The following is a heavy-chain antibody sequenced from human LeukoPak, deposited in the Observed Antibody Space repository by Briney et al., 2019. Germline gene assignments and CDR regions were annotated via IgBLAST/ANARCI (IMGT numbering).Heavy chain of an antibody. J-gene: IGHJ4*02. Sequence: SETLSLTCTVSGGSISSYYWSWIRQSAGKGLEWIGRIYTSGNTNYNPSPKSRVTMSVDTSKNQFSLKLSSVTTADTAVYYCARARLRGWTTPPGGFDYWGQGTLVTVSS. CDR2: IYTSGNT. CDR1: GGSISSYY. D-gene: IGHD3/OR15-3a*01. CDR3: ARARLRGWTTPPGGFDY. V-gene: IGHV4-4*07.